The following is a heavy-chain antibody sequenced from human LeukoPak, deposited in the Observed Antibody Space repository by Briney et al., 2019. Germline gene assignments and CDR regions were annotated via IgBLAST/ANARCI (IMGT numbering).Heavy chain of an antibody. D-gene: IGHD1-26*01. CDR1: GGTFSTYS. J-gene: IGHJ5*02. CDR2: IIPIFNTS. Sequence: SVKVSCKASGGTFSTYSISWVRQAPGQGLEWMVGIIPIFNTSNYAQIFQGRVTITADASSSTAYMELSGLRSEDTAVYYCARGLSGSLTTNWFDPWGQGTPVTVSS. CDR3: ARGLSGSLTTNWFDP. V-gene: IGHV1-69*13.